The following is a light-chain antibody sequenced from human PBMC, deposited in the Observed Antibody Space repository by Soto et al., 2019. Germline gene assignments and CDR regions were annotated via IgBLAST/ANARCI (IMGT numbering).Light chain of an antibody. CDR1: QSISSW. Sequence: DIPMTQSPSTLSASVGDRVTITCRASQSISSWLAWYQQKPGKAPKLLIYDGSSFESGVPSRFSGSGSGTEFTLTIGSLQPDDSATYYCQHYKTYSRTFGQGTKVEIK. CDR3: QHYKTYSRT. CDR2: DGS. J-gene: IGKJ1*01. V-gene: IGKV1-5*01.